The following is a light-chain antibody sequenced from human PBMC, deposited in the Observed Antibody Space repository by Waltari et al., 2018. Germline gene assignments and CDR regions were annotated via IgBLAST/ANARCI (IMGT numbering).Light chain of an antibody. V-gene: IGKV1-9*01. J-gene: IGKJ1*01. Sequence: GRGRQVIRNCLAWYQQKPGKAPKVLIFAASTLRTGVPSRFSGRGSGTDFTLTISSLQPEDFATYFCQQLDTYPRTFGQGTKVEIK. CDR1: QVIRNC. CDR3: QQLDTYPRT. CDR2: AAS.